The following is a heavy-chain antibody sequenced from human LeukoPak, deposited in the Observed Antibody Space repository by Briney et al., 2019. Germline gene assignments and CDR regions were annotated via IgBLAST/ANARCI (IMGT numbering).Heavy chain of an antibody. J-gene: IGHJ4*02. CDR1: GFAFSVYE. V-gene: IGHV3-48*03. D-gene: IGHD6-19*01. CDR2: ISSSGGTR. CDR3: STLTVASSFDY. Sequence: GGSLRLSCAASGFAFSVYEMYWVRQAPGKGLEWISYISSSGGTRYYADSVKGRFTISRNNARNSLSLQMNSLRAEDTAVYYCSTLTVASSFDYWGQGALVTVSS.